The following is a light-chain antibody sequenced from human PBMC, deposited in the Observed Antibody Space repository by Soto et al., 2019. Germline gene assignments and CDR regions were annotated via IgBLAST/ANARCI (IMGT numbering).Light chain of an antibody. CDR3: QVRTNWSIA. Sequence: VLSQSPATPPLSHGENATLSCSASQSVSTYLAWYQQKPGQAPRLLIYDASNRATGIPARFSGTGSRTDFTLAINHLEHEDFAVYYCQVRTNWSIAFGRGTRLEI. CDR1: QSVSTY. V-gene: IGKV3-11*01. J-gene: IGKJ5*01. CDR2: DAS.